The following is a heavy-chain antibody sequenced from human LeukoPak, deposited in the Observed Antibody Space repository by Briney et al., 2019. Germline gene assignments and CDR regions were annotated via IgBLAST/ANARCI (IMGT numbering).Heavy chain of an antibody. CDR2: ISYDGSNK. D-gene: IGHD6-19*01. CDR3: ARVTVAARLFDY. Sequence: PGGSLRLSCEASGFTFSSYAMHWVRQAPGKGLEWVAVISYDGSNKYYADSVKGRFTISRDNSKNTLYLQMNSLRAEDTAVYYCARVTVAARLFDYWGQGTLVTVSS. J-gene: IGHJ4*02. CDR1: GFTFSSYA. V-gene: IGHV3-30*04.